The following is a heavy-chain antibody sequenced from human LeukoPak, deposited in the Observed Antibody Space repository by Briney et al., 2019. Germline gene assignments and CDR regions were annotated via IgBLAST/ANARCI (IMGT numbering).Heavy chain of an antibody. J-gene: IGHJ4*02. CDR3: ARDFIPHDSSGWRYYFDY. CDR1: GYTFTGYY. V-gene: IGHV1-2*02. D-gene: IGHD6-19*01. CDR2: INPNSGGT. Sequence: VASVKVSCKASGYTFTGYYMHWVRQAPGQGLEWMGWINPNSGGTNYAQKFQGRVTMTRDTSISTAYMELSRLRSDDTAVYYCARDFIPHDSSGWRYYFDYWGQGILVTVSS.